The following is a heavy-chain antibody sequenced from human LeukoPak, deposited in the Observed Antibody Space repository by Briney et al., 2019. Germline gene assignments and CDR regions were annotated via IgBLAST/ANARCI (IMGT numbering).Heavy chain of an antibody. V-gene: IGHV3-23*01. CDR2: IRGDGEST. CDR1: GVTLRNYA. J-gene: IGHJ4*02. CDR3: AKDRDCSSTGCYVFAN. D-gene: IGHD2-2*01. Sequence: PGGSLRLSCAASGVTLRNYAMTWIRQAPGKGLQCVSVIRGDGESTYYADSVRGRFTISRDNSKNTMYLQMNNLRAEDTAIYYCAKDRDCSSTGCYVFANWGQGTLVTVSS.